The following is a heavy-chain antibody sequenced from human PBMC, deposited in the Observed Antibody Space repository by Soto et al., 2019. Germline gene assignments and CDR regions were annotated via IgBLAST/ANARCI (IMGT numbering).Heavy chain of an antibody. V-gene: IGHV3-66*04. CDR2: IYSGGSK. Sequence: EVQLVESGGGLVQPGGSLRLACAASGLTVSSNYMNWVRQAPGKGLEWVSVIYSGGSKYYADSVKGRFTISRDNSKYMLYLGMNSLGAEDTAVYYCESQYGGYGWFDTWGQGNPVIVSS. J-gene: IGHJ5*02. CDR1: GLTVSSNY. CDR3: ESQYGGYGWFDT. D-gene: IGHD5-12*01.